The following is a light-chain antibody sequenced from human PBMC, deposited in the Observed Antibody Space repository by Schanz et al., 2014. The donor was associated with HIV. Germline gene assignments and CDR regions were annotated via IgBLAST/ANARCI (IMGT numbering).Light chain of an antibody. J-gene: IGLJ3*02. V-gene: IGLV2-14*01. CDR1: SGDVGSYNY. CDR2: EVT. Sequence: QSALTQPASVSGSPGQSITISCTGTSGDVGSYNYVSWYQQHPGKAPKLMIYEVTKRPSGVSNRFSGSKSGNTASLTISGLQAEDEAEYYCQCYDSSLSGSVFGGGTKLTVL. CDR3: QCYDSSLSGSV.